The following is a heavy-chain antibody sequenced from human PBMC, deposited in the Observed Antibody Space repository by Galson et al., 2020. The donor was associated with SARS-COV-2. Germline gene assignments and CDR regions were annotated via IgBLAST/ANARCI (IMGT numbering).Heavy chain of an antibody. CDR3: TTSLVYCNGTGCQSDY. J-gene: IGHJ4*02. D-gene: IGHD2-2*01. CDR2: IRSKLNNYAT. V-gene: IGHV3-73*01. Sequence: GGSLRLSCAASGLTFSGSAIHWVRQAPGKGLEWIGRIRSKLNNYATEYNAAGRGRFTISRDDSQYVAYLHMNSLKVEDTAVYFCTTSLVYCNGTGCQSDYWGQGTLVTVSS. CDR1: GLTFSGSA.